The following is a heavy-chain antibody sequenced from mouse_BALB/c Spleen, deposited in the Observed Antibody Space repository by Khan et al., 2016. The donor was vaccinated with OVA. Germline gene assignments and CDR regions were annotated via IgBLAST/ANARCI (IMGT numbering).Heavy chain of an antibody. CDR1: GYTFTSYW. CDR2: INPSTGYT. CDR3: ANRGSSSAWLTD. D-gene: IGHD1-1*01. V-gene: IGHV1-7*01. J-gene: IGHJ3*01. Sequence: VQLQQSGAELAKPGASVKMSCKASGYTFTSYWMHWVKQRPGQGLEWIGYINPSTGYTEYNQRFKDKATLTADKSSSTAYMQLSSLTSEESAVXYCANRGSSSAWLTDWGQGTLVTVSA.